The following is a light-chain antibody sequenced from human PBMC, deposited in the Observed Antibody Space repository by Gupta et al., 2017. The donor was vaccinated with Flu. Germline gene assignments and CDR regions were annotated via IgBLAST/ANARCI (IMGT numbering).Light chain of an antibody. Sequence: DVVMRQSPESLPVSLGETATIKCTSSQSLFFNADNKNFLAWYQQKPGQPPKLLIYWASTRESGVPDRFSGSGSKTDFTLTISRLQAEDVAIYYCQQYAVTPPTFGGGTKVEIK. CDR3: QQYAVTPPT. CDR1: QSLFFNADNKNF. CDR2: WAS. V-gene: IGKV4-1*01. J-gene: IGKJ4*01.